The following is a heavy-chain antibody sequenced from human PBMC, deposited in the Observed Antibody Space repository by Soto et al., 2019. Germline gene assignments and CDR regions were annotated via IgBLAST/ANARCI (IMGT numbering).Heavy chain of an antibody. V-gene: IGHV3-23*01. CDR3: AKGSGVVIIHYYYYMDI. CDR2: ISGGGGNS. CDR1: GFNFGDYT. J-gene: IGHJ6*03. D-gene: IGHD3-3*01. Sequence: PGGSLRLSCAASGFNFGDYTMTWVRQAPGKGLVWISTISGGGGNSYYADVVKGRFTITRDNSKNTLYLQMNSLRAEDTAVYYCAKGSGVVIIHYYYYMDIWGKGTTVTVSS.